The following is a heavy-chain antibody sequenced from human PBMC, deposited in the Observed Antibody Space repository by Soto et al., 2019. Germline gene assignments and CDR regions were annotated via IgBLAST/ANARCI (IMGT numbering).Heavy chain of an antibody. V-gene: IGHV3-23*01. Sequence: PGGSLRLSCAASGFTFSSDAMSWVRQVPGKGLEWVSGITGSGGITHYADSVKGRFTISRDNSRNTLHLQMNYLRVEDTAVYFCAKHTTFYYDRTGPCDYFDYWGQGTLVTVSS. CDR3: AKHTTFYYDRTGPCDYFDY. J-gene: IGHJ4*02. D-gene: IGHD3-22*01. CDR2: ITGSGGIT. CDR1: GFTFSSDA.